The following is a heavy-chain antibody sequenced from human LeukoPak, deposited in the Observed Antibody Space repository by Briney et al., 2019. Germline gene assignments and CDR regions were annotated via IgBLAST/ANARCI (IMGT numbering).Heavy chain of an antibody. J-gene: IGHJ4*02. CDR2: IIPSFWTA. CDR1: GGTFSSYA. CDR3: AMASGGVYFDY. Sequence: SVKLSCKASGGTFSSYAISWVRQAPGQGLEWMGRIIPSFWTANYTQKFQGRVTITTEESTCTCYMELRSLRTEDTVVDYCAMASGGVYFDYWGQGTLVTVSS. V-gene: IGHV1-69*05. D-gene: IGHD2-15*01.